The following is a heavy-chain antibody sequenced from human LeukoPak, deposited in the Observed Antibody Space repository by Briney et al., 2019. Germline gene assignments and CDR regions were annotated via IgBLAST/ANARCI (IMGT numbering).Heavy chain of an antibody. J-gene: IGHJ4*02. CDR3: AINPPKFSSSWYTSYYDY. CDR2: INPNSGGT. Sequence: ASVKVSCKASGYTFTNFGISWVRQAPGQGLEWMGWINPNSGGTNYAQKFQGRVTMTRDTSISTAYMELSRLRSDDTAVYYCAINPPKFSSSWYTSYYDYWGQGTLVTVSS. CDR1: GYTFTNFG. D-gene: IGHD6-13*01. V-gene: IGHV1-2*02.